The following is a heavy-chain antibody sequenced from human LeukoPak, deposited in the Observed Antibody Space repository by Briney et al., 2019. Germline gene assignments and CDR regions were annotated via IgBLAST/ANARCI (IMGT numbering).Heavy chain of an antibody. CDR3: VKRLWSSSISCYDCWFDP. Sequence: PGGSLRLSCAASGFTFSSYAMSWVRQAPGKGLEWVSAISGSGGSTYYADSVKGRFTISRDNSKNTLYLQMNSLRAEDTAVYYCVKRLWSSSISCYDCWFDPWGQGTLVTVSS. D-gene: IGHD2-2*01. CDR1: GFTFSSYA. J-gene: IGHJ5*02. CDR2: ISGSGGST. V-gene: IGHV3-23*01.